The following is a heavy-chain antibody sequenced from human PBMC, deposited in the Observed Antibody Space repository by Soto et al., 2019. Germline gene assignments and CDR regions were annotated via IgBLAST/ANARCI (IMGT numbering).Heavy chain of an antibody. V-gene: IGHV3-23*01. CDR2: ISGSGGST. CDR1: GFTFSSYA. J-gene: IGHJ4*02. D-gene: IGHD6-19*01. CDR3: ASRTSGWYFDY. Sequence: EVQLLESGGGLVQPGGSLRLSCTASGFTFSSYAMNWVRQAPGKGLEWVSVISGSGGSTYYADSVKGRFTISRDNSKNTLCLEMNSLRAEDTAVYYCASRTSGWYFDYWGQGTLVTVSS.